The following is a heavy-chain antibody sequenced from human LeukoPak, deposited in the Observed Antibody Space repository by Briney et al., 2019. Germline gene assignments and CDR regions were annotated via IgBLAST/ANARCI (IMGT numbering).Heavy chain of an antibody. CDR3: ARGDPDKYDY. D-gene: IGHD1-14*01. V-gene: IGHV4-34*01. J-gene: IGHJ4*02. CDR1: GGSFSGYY. Sequence: SETLSLTCAVYGGSFSGYYWSWIRQPSGKGLEWIGEINHSGSTNYNPSLKSRVTISVDRSKNQFSLKLSSVTAADTAVYYCARGDPDKYDYWGQGTLVTVSS. CDR2: INHSGST.